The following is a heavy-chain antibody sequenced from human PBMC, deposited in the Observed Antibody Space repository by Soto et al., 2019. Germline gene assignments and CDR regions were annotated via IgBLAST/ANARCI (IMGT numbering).Heavy chain of an antibody. J-gene: IGHJ4*02. CDR3: ARGARWLQLLLDY. D-gene: IGHD5-12*01. CDR2: IYYSGST. V-gene: IGHV4-59*01. CDR1: GGSISSYY. Sequence: SETLSLTCTVSGGSISSYYWSWIRQPPGKGLEWIGYIYYSGSTNYNPSLKSRVTISVDTSKNQFSLKLSSVTAADTAVYYCARGARWLQLLLDYWGQGTLVTVSS.